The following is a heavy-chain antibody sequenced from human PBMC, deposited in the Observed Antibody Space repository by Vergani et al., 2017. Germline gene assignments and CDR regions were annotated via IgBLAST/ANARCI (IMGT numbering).Heavy chain of an antibody. CDR1: GGSISSYY. J-gene: IGHJ6*03. CDR2: IYYSGST. CDR3: ARGRLPYGFWGAHPYYYMDV. V-gene: IGHV4-59*01. D-gene: IGHD3-3*01. Sequence: QVQLQESGPGLVKPSETLSLTCTVSGGSISSYYWSWIRQPPGKGLEWIGYIYYSGSTNYNPSLKSRVTISVDTSKNQFSLKLSSVTAADTAGYYCARGRLPYGFWGAHPYYYMDVWGKGTTVTVSS.